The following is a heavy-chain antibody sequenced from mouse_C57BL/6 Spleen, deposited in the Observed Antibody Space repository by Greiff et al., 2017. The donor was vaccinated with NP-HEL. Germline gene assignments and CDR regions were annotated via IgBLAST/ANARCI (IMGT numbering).Heavy chain of an antibody. D-gene: IGHD2-3*01. CDR1: GFTFSDYG. J-gene: IGHJ2*01. CDR2: ISSGSSTI. Sequence: EVKVVESGGGLVKPGGSLKLSCAASGFTFSDYGMHWVRQAPEKGLEWVAYISSGSSTIYYADTVKGRFTISRDNAKNTLFLQMTSLRSEDTAMYYCAREGSYDGYPYYFDYWGQGTTLTVSS. CDR3: AREGSYDGYPYYFDY. V-gene: IGHV5-17*01.